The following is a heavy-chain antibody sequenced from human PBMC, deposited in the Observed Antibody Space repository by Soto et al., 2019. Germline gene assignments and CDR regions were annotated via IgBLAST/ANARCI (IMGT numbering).Heavy chain of an antibody. Sequence: ASVKVSCKASGYTFTIYGISCVVQSALQGLDGMGWISAYNGNTNYAQKLQGRVTKTTDTSTSTAYMELRSLRSDDTAVYYCARKRNFMVRGVTGGMDVWGQGTTVTVSS. V-gene: IGHV1-18*01. D-gene: IGHD3-10*01. CDR1: GYTFTIYG. CDR2: ISAYNGNT. CDR3: ARKRNFMVRGVTGGMDV. J-gene: IGHJ6*02.